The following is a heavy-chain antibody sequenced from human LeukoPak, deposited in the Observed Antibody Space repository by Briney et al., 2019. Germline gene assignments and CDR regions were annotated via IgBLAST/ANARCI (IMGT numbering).Heavy chain of an antibody. CDR3: AGRSGSYSA. J-gene: IGHJ5*02. CDR1: AGSISSSSHY. V-gene: IGHV4-39*01. D-gene: IGHD1-26*01. Sequence: PSETLPLTCTVSAGSISSSSHYWDWIRQPPGKGLEWIGSIYYRGSTYYNPSLQSRVTTYVDTSKNQFSLRLSSVTAADTAVYYCAGRSGSYSAWGQGALVTVSS. CDR2: IYYRGST.